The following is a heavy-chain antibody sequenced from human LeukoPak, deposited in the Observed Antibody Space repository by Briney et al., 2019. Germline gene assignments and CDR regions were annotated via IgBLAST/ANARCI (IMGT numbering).Heavy chain of an antibody. CDR1: GGSISSSNW. CDR3: AGIAARPGGLFDY. D-gene: IGHD6-6*01. J-gene: IGHJ4*02. Sequence: SETLSLTCAVSGGSISSSNWWTWVRQPPGKGLEWIGYIYYSGSTNYNPSLKSRVTISVDTSKNQFSLKLSSVTAADTAVYYCAGIAARPGGLFDYWGQGTLVTVSS. CDR2: IYYSGST. V-gene: IGHV4-4*02.